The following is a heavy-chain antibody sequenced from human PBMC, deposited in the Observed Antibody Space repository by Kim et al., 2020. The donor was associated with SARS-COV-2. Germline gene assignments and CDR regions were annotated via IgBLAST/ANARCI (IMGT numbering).Heavy chain of an antibody. CDR1: GYTFSNYG. D-gene: IGHD2-8*01. CDR3: ARAHYSTNSPFFY. Sequence: ASVKVSCKASGYTFSNYGISWVRLAPGQGLEWMGWISGSNAATKYAQKLQGRVTMTTDTSADTAYMELRSLRSDDTALYYCARAHYSTNSPFFYWGQGTLVTVSS. CDR2: ISGSNAAT. J-gene: IGHJ4*02. V-gene: IGHV1-18*01.